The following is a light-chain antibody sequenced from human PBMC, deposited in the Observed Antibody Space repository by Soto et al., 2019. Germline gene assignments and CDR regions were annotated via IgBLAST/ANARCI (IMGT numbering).Light chain of an antibody. CDR2: DDT. J-gene: IGLJ1*01. V-gene: IGLV2-14*03. Sequence: QSALTQPASVSGSPGQSITISCTGTSNDVSWYQQQPGKAPKLMIYDDTNRPSGVSNRFSGSKSGNTASLTISGLQAEDEADYYCSLYTSENAYVFGTGTKVTVL. CDR3: SLYTSENAYV. CDR1: SNDV.